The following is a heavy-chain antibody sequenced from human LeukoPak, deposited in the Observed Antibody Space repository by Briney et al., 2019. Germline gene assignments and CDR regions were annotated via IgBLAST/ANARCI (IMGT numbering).Heavy chain of an antibody. CDR2: IRYDGSNK. V-gene: IGHV3-30*02. Sequence: PGGSLRLSCAASGLTFSSYGMHWVRQAPGKGLEWVAFIRYDGSNKYYADSVKGRFTISRDNSKNTLYLQMNSLRAEDTAVYYCAKSGGAGSYSRYYMDVWGKGTTVTISS. D-gene: IGHD1-26*01. CDR1: GLTFSSYG. J-gene: IGHJ6*03. CDR3: AKSGGAGSYSRYYMDV.